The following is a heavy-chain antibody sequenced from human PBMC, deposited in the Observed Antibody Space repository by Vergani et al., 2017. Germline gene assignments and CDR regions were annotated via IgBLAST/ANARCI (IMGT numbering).Heavy chain of an antibody. Sequence: EVHLLESGGGLVQSGGSLRLSCAASGFTFSNSAVSWVRQAPGRGLAWVSSISGPGLSTYYSDSVKGRFSISRDNSKNTLYLQMNSLRAEDTAVYYCAKDLAFYGDYHGPLEYWGQGTLVTVSS. V-gene: IGHV3-23*01. J-gene: IGHJ4*02. CDR2: ISGPGLST. D-gene: IGHD4-17*01. CDR1: GFTFSNSA. CDR3: AKDLAFYGDYHGPLEY.